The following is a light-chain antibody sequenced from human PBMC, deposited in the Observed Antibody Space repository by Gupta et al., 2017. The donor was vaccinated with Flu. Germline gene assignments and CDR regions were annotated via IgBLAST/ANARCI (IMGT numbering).Light chain of an antibody. J-gene: IGKJ4*01. CDR1: QSVSYSSNNKNY. V-gene: IGKV4-1*01. Sequence: NCKSSQSVSYSSNNKNYLAWYQQKPGQPPKLLIYWASTRESGVPDRFSGSGSGTDFTLTISSLQAEDVAVYYCQQYYSTPLTFGGGTKVEIK. CDR2: WAS. CDR3: QQYYSTPLT.